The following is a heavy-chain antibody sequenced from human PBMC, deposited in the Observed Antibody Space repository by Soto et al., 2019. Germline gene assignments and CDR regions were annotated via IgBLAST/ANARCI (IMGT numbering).Heavy chain of an antibody. CDR3: ARIETGRVVTRPNWLDP. J-gene: IGHJ5*02. V-gene: IGHV4-61*05. D-gene: IGHD2-21*02. CDR2: IYYSGST. CDR1: GGSTSSSSYY. Sequence: PSETLSLTCTVSGGSTSSSSYYWSWIRQPPGKGLEWIGYIYYSGSTNYNPSLKSRVTISVDTSKNQFSLKLSSVTAADTAVYYCARIETGRVVTRPNWLDPWGQGTLVTVSS.